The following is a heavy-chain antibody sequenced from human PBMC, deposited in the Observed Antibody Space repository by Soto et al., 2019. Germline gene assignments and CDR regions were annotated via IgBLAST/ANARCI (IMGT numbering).Heavy chain of an antibody. CDR2: IIPIFGTA. CDR1: GGTYSSYA. J-gene: IGHJ4*02. Sequence: SVKVSCTASGGTYSSYAISWVRQAPGQGLEWMGGIIPIFGTANYAQKFQGRVTITADESTSTAYMELSSLRSEDTAVYYCARDRAFYDILTGYIDYWGQGTLVTVSS. CDR3: ARDRAFYDILTGYIDY. D-gene: IGHD3-9*01. V-gene: IGHV1-69*13.